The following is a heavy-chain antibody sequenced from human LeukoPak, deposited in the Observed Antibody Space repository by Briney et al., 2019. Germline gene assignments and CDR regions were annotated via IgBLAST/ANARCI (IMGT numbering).Heavy chain of an antibody. CDR2: IYYSGST. CDR1: GGSISSYY. J-gene: IGHJ4*02. Sequence: PSETLSLTCTVSGGSISSYYWSWIRQPPGKGLEWIGYIYYSGSTNYNPSLKSRVTISVDTSKNQFSLKLSSVTAADTAVYYCARLIYGGNAVQRDYWGQGTLVTVSS. CDR3: ARLIYGGNAVQRDY. D-gene: IGHD4-23*01. V-gene: IGHV4-59*08.